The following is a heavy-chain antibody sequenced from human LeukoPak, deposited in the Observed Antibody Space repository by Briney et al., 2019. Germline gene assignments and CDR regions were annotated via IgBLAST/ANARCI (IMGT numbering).Heavy chain of an antibody. J-gene: IGHJ5*02. CDR1: GGSISGYY. CDR2: IYHSGST. CDR3: ARYNWNFGLDP. Sequence: SETLSLTCTVSGGSISGYYWSWIRQPPGQGLEWIGNIYHSGSTNYNPSLKSRVTISADKSKDQFSLNLISVTAADTAVYYCARYNWNFGLDPWGQGTLVTVSS. D-gene: IGHD1-7*01. V-gene: IGHV4-59*01.